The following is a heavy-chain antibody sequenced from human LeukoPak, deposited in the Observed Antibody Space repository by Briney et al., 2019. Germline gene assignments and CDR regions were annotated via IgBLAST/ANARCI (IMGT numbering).Heavy chain of an antibody. CDR1: GFSFSTYS. Sequence: GGSLRLSCAASGFSFSTYSMTWVRQPAGKGLEGVAIIYSCGSTFYADSVNGRFTISRDNSEHTLYLQMNSLGAGDTPVYACARGGSYPSAFDIWGQGTMVTVSS. J-gene: IGHJ3*02. CDR2: IYSCGST. D-gene: IGHD3-10*01. CDR3: ARGGSYPSAFDI. V-gene: IGHV3-53*03.